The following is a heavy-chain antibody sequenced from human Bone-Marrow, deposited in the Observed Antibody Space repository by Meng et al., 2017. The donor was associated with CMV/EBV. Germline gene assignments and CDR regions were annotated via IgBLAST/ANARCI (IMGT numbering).Heavy chain of an antibody. CDR1: GGTFSSYA. Sequence: SVKVSCKASGGTFSSYAISWVRQAPGQGLEWMGGIIPIFGTANYAQKFQGRVTITADKSTSTAYMELSSLRSEDTAVYYCARDHGIVGATRFDYWGQGTLVTVSS. CDR3: ARDHGIVGATRFDY. CDR2: IIPIFGTA. J-gene: IGHJ4*02. D-gene: IGHD1-26*01. V-gene: IGHV1-69*06.